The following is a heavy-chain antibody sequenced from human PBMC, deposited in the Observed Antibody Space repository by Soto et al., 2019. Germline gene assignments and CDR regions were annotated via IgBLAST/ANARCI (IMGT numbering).Heavy chain of an antibody. V-gene: IGHV3-23*05. CDR3: ARADLLWDSFDL. CDR1: GFPFRDFA. CDR2: ISNSGSST. D-gene: IGHD2-2*01. Sequence: GGSLRLSCAASGFPFRDFAMAWVRQAPGKGLEWVSIISNSGSSTYHGDSVKGRFTTSRDNSKGTLSLHMRGVRIDDTAVYFCARADLLWDSFDLWGQGTLVTVSS. J-gene: IGHJ4*02.